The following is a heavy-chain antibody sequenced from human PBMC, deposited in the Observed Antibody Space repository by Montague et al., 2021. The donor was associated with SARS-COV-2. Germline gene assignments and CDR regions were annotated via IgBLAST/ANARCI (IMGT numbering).Heavy chain of an antibody. CDR1: GGSFSGYY. J-gene: IGHJ4*02. CDR2: INDSRRS. Sequence: SETLSLTCTVYGGSFSGYYWCWICQAPRQGQKWIGDINDSRRSNYNSSLTSRVTMSLDTSTNKFSLNLSSVTAADTAWDYCSCECIGCNSCLGYWGQGTLVTVSS. D-gene: IGHD2-2*01. V-gene: IGHV4-34*01. CDR3: SCECIGCNSCLGY.